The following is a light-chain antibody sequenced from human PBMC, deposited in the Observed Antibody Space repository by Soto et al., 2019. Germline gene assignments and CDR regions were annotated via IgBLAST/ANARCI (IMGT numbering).Light chain of an antibody. Sequence: QSALTQPASVSGSPGQSITISCNGTRSDVGRYNYVSWYQQHPGKAPKLMNYEVSNRPSVVPDRFSGSKSGTSASLAITGLQAEDEADYYCQSYDRSLSGYVLGTGTKVTVL. J-gene: IGLJ1*01. CDR1: RSDVGRYNY. V-gene: IGLV2-14*01. CDR2: EVS. CDR3: QSYDRSLSGYV.